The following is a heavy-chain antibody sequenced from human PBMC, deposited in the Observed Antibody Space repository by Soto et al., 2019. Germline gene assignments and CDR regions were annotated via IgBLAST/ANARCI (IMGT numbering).Heavy chain of an antibody. CDR2: IWYDGSNK. CDR3: ARERLRIVSIAARPFYYYYGMDV. J-gene: IGHJ6*02. Sequence: QVQLVESGGGVVQPGRSLRLSCAASGFTFSSYGMHWVRQAPGKGLEWVAVIWYDGSNKYYADSVKGRFTISRDNSKNTLYPQMNSLRAEDTAVYYCARERLRIVSIAARPFYYYYGMDVWGQGTTVTVSS. D-gene: IGHD6-6*01. CDR1: GFTFSSYG. V-gene: IGHV3-33*01.